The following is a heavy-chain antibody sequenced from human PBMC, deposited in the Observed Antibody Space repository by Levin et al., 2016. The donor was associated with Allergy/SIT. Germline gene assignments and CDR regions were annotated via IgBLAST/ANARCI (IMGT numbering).Heavy chain of an antibody. D-gene: IGHD2-8*01. Sequence: WVRQAPGQGLEWMGWISAYNGNTNYAQKLQGRVTMTTDTSTSTAYMELRSLRSEDTAVYYCSMVYATTGRFDYWGQGTLVTVSS. CDR2: ISAYNGNT. V-gene: IGHV1-18*01. CDR3: SMVYATTGRFDY. J-gene: IGHJ4*02.